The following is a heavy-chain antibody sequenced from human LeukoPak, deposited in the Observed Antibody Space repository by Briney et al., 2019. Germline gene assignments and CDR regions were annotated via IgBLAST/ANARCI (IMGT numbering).Heavy chain of an antibody. CDR1: GFTFSSYS. J-gene: IGHJ4*02. Sequence: GGSLRLSCAASGFTFSSYSVNWVRQAPGKGLEWVSSISSSSSYIYYADSVKGRFTISRDNAKNSLYLQMNSLRAEDTAVYYCARDHGDSGYDFDYWGQGTLVTVSS. D-gene: IGHD5-12*01. CDR2: ISSSSSYI. V-gene: IGHV3-21*01. CDR3: ARDHGDSGYDFDY.